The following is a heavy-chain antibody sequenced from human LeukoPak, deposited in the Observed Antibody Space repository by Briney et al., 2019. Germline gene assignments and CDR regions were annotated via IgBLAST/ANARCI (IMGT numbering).Heavy chain of an antibody. CDR1: GYIFPSYG. V-gene: IGHV1-18*01. Sequence: ASVKVSCKGSGYIFPSYGLAWARQAPGQGLEWKGWISPYNGETKYAQNFQDRLTLTTDTSTSTAYMELRSLRSDDTAVYYCVRDNLPVGSPENYFDSWGQGTLVTVSS. D-gene: IGHD1-26*01. J-gene: IGHJ4*02. CDR3: VRDNLPVGSPENYFDS. CDR2: ISPYNGET.